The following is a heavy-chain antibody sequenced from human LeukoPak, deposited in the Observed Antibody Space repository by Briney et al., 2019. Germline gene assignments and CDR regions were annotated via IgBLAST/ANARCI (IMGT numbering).Heavy chain of an antibody. D-gene: IGHD3-22*01. CDR2: ISGGST. CDR1: DFSFITYA. Sequence: GGSLRLSCAASDFSFITYAMSWVRQAPGKGLEWVSTISGGSTYYAASVKGRFTISRDNSKNTLYLQMNSLRVEDTAVYYCAKDSRGYQDYFDYWGQGTLVTVSS. J-gene: IGHJ4*02. V-gene: IGHV3-23*01. CDR3: AKDSRGYQDYFDY.